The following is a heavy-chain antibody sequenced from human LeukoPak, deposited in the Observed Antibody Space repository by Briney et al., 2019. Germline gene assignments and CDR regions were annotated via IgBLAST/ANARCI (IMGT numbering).Heavy chain of an antibody. V-gene: IGHV3-74*03. CDR2: INSDGSIT. D-gene: IGHD5-24*01. Sequence: GGSLRLSCAASGFTFSTFWMHWVRQAPGKGLVWVSGINSDGSITTYADSVKGRFTISRDNAENTLYLLMNSLRAEDTAVYYCARAGRGGYNYADYWGQGTLVTVSS. CDR1: GFTFSTFW. CDR3: ARAGRGGYNYADY. J-gene: IGHJ4*02.